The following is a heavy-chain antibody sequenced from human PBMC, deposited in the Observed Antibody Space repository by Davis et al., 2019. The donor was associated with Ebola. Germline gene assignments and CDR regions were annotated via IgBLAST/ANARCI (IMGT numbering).Heavy chain of an antibody. CDR3: AKGITGTDYNYYGMDV. J-gene: IGHJ6*04. Sequence: GGSLRLSCAASGFTFDDYAMHWVRQAPGKGLEWFSGISWNSGSIGYADSVKGRFTISRDNAKNSLYLQMNSLRAEDTALYYCAKGITGTDYNYYGMDVWGKGTTVTVSS. CDR1: GFTFDDYA. D-gene: IGHD1-20*01. CDR2: ISWNSGSI. V-gene: IGHV3-9*01.